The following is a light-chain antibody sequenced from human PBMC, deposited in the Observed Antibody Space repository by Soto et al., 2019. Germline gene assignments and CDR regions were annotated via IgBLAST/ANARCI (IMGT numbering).Light chain of an antibody. Sequence: EIALTQSPGTLSLSPGERDTLSCRASQSVSSSYLAWYQQKPGQAPRLLIYGASSRATGIQDRFSGSGSGTDFTLTISRLEPGDFAVYYCKQYGSSPLIFGGGTKVEI. J-gene: IGKJ4*01. CDR1: QSVSSSY. CDR2: GAS. V-gene: IGKV3-20*01. CDR3: KQYGSSPLI.